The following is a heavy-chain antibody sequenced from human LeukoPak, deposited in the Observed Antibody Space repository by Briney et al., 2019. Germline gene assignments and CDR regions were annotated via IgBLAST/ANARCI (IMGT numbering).Heavy chain of an antibody. J-gene: IGHJ4*02. Sequence: ASVKVSCKASGYTFTSYDINWVRQATGQGLEWMGWMNPNSGNTGYAQKFQGRVTMTRNTSITTACMELSSLRSEDTAVYYCARPFQNGARDFDYWGQGTLVTVSS. V-gene: IGHV1-8*01. D-gene: IGHD2-8*01. CDR1: GYTFTSYD. CDR3: ARPFQNGARDFDY. CDR2: MNPNSGNT.